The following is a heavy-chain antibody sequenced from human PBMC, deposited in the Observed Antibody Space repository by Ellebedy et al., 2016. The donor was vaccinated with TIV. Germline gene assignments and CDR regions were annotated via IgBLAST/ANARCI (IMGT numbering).Heavy chain of an antibody. D-gene: IGHD2-2*02. J-gene: IGHJ4*02. Sequence: PGGSLRLSCAASGFTFSSYAMSWVRQAPGKGLEWVSAITNIGGGTYYADSVKGRFTISRDNSKNTFYLHMNSLRAEDTAVYYCAKGYMSPFDYWGQGTLVTVSS. V-gene: IGHV3-23*01. CDR3: AKGYMSPFDY. CDR1: GFTFSSYA. CDR2: ITNIGGGT.